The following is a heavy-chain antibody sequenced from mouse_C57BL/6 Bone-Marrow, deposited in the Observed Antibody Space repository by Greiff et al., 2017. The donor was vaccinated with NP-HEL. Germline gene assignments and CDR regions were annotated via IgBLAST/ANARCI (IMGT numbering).Heavy chain of an antibody. CDR1: GFTFSNYW. CDR3: PILSDFDY. Sequence: EVKVEESGGGLVQPGGSMKLSCVASGFTFSNYWMNWVRQSPEKGLEWVAQIRLKSDNYATHYAESVKGRFTISRDDSKSSVYLQMNNLRAEDTGIYYCPILSDFDYWGQGTTLTVSS. V-gene: IGHV6-3*01. J-gene: IGHJ2*01. CDR2: IRLKSDNYAT. D-gene: IGHD6-5*01.